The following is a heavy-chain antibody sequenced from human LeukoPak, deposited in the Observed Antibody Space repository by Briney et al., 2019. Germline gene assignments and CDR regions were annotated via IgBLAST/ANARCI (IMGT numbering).Heavy chain of an antibody. CDR3: ARGIVLTRYASFDF. CDR2: IIHSGRT. V-gene: IGHV4-34*01. J-gene: IGHJ4*02. Sequence: SETLSLTCAVYGGSFSGYYWTWIRQTPDKGLEWIGEIIHSGRTDYKSSLKSRLTLSVDTSKNHFSLKLSSVTAANTAVYYCARGIVLTRYASFDFWGQGTLVTVSS. CDR1: GGSFSGYY. D-gene: IGHD3-16*01.